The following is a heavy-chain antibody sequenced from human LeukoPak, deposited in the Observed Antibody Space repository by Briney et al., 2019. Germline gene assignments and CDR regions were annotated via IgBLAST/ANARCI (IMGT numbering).Heavy chain of an antibody. CDR1: GDSVTINSAA. CDR2: TNYRTKWYD. D-gene: IGHD3-22*01. CDR3: ARGHSGYIVS. J-gene: IGHJ4*02. Sequence: SPTLSLTFAISGDSVTINSAAWNWISQSPSKGLEWLARTNYRTKWYDAYAESVKSRITIKPDTSRNQFSLQLDSVSPEDTAVYYCARGHSGYIVSWGQGTLVTVSS. V-gene: IGHV6-1*01.